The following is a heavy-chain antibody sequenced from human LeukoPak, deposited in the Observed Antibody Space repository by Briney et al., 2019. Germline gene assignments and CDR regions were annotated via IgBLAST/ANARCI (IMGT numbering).Heavy chain of an antibody. D-gene: IGHD6-13*01. J-gene: IGHJ4*02. CDR2: IYYSGNI. CDR3: ARDKGNSWGFFVY. CDR1: GDSISSGGYY. V-gene: IGHV4-31*03. Sequence: SQTLSLTCTVSGDSISSGGYYWSWIRQHPGKGLEWIGYIYYSGNIYYNPSLKSRVTISVDTSKSQFSLNLSSVTAADTAVYYCARDKGNSWGFFVYWGQGTLVTVPS.